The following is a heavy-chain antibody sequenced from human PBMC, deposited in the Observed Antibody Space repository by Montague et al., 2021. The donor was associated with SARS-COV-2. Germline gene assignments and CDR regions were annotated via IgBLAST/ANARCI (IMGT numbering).Heavy chain of an antibody. CDR1: GGSISSSSYY. J-gene: IGHJ4*02. CDR2: INYSGST. CDR3: ARGVPLGYDFRSGYPEIGDFDY. V-gene: IGHV4-39*01. Sequence: SETLSLTCTVSGGSISSSSYYWGWIRQPPGKGLEWIGSINYSGSTYYNPSLKSRVTISVDTSKNQFSLKLSSVTAADTAVYYCARGVPLGYDFRSGYPEIGDFDYWGQGTLVTVSS. D-gene: IGHD3-3*01.